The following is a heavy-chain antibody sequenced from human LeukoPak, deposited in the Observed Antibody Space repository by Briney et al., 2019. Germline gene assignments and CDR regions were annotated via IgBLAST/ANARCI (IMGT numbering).Heavy chain of an antibody. J-gene: IGHJ2*01. Sequence: SETLSLTCTASGGSISSYYWSWIRQPPGKGLEWIGYIYYSGSTNYNPSLKSRVTISVDTSKNQFSLKLSSVTAADTAVYYCAGDGYKTNWYFDLWGRGTLVTVSS. CDR1: GGSISSYY. V-gene: IGHV4-59*01. CDR3: AGDGYKTNWYFDL. D-gene: IGHD5-24*01. CDR2: IYYSGST.